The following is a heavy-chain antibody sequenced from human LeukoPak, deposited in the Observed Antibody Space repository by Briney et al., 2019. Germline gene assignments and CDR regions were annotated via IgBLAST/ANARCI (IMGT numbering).Heavy chain of an antibody. D-gene: IGHD4-17*01. CDR2: ISGSGGST. CDR3: AKDTGYGDYGPRDAFDI. Sequence: PGGSLRLSCAASGFTFSSYAMSWVRQAPGKGLEWVSAISGSGGSTYYADSVKGRFTISRDNSKNTLYLQMNSLRAEDTAVYYCAKDTGYGDYGPRDAFDIWGQGTMVTVSS. V-gene: IGHV3-23*01. CDR1: GFTFSSYA. J-gene: IGHJ3*02.